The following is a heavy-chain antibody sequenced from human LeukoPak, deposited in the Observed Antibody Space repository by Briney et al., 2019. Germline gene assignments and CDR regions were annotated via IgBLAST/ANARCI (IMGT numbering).Heavy chain of an antibody. D-gene: IGHD1-26*01. V-gene: IGHV4-59*01. CDR3: ARGGIVGAILY. CDR1: GGSISSYY. CDR2: IYYSGST. J-gene: IGHJ4*02. Sequence: SETLSLTCTVSGGSISSYYWSWIRQPPGKGLEWIGYIYYSGSTNYSPSLKSRVTISVDTSENQFSLKLSSVTAADTAVYYCARGGIVGAILYWGQGTLVTVSS.